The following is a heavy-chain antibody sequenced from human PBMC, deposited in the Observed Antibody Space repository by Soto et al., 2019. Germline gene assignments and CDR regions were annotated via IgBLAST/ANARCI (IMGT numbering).Heavy chain of an antibody. V-gene: IGHV1-69*08. CDR2: IIPILGIA. CDR1: GGTFSSYT. CDR3: ARDCSSTSCYAYP. Sequence: QVQLVQSGAEVKKPGSSVTVSCKASGGTFSSYTISWVRQAPGQGLEWMGRIIPILGIANYAQKFQGRVTITADKSTSTAYMERSSLRSEDTAVYYCARDCSSTSCYAYPWGQGTLVTVSS. J-gene: IGHJ5*02. D-gene: IGHD2-2*01.